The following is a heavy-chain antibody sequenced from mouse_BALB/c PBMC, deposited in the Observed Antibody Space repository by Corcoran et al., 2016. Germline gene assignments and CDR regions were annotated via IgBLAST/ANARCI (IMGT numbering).Heavy chain of an antibody. CDR2: INSDGSAI. CDR1: GFTFSGFW. J-gene: IGHJ1*01. D-gene: IGHD1-1*01. CDR3: MRYGSSYWYFDV. Sequence: EVQLLETGGGLVQPGGSRGLSCEGSGFTFSGFWMSWVRQTPGKTLEWIGDINSDGSAINYAPSIKDRFTIFIDNDKSTLYLEMSNVRSEDTATYFCMRYGSSYWYFDVWGAGTTVTVSS. V-gene: IGHV11-2*02.